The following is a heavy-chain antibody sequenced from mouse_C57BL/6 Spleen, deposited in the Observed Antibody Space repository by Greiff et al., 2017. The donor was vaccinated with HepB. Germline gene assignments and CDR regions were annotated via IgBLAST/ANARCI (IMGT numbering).Heavy chain of an antibody. D-gene: IGHD2-4*01. J-gene: IGHJ3*01. CDR3: ARDDYDVAWFAY. V-gene: IGHV1-56*01. CDR2: IFTGSGST. Sequence: VQLQQSGPELVRPGASVKISCKAPGYTFTSHWMQWVRQRPGQGLEWIGEIFTGSGSTYYNEKFKGKATLTVDKSSSTAYMQLSSLTSEASAVYFCARDDYDVAWFAYWGQGTLVTVSA. CDR1: GYTFTSHW.